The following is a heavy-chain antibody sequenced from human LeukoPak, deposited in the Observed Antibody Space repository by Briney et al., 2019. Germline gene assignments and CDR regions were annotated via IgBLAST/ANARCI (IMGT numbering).Heavy chain of an antibody. D-gene: IGHD3-22*01. V-gene: IGHV3-33*01. CDR2: IWYDGSNK. Sequence: GSLRLSCAASGFTFSSYGMHWVRQAPGKGLEWVAVIWYDGSNKYYADSVKGRFTISRDNSKNTLYLQMNSLRAEDTAVYYCARDFGSGYSDYWGQGTLVTVSS. CDR3: ARDFGSGYSDY. CDR1: GFTFSSYG. J-gene: IGHJ4*02.